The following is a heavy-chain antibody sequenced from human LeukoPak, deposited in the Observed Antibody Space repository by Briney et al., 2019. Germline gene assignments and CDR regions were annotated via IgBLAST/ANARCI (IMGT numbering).Heavy chain of an antibody. CDR2: ISNDGNNK. CDR3: ARDFTIGSYGSFDY. V-gene: IGHV3-30-3*01. D-gene: IGHD1-26*01. J-gene: IGHJ4*02. CDR1: GFTFSSYA. Sequence: PGRSLRLSCAASGFTFSSYAMHWVRQAPGKGLECVAVISNDGNNKYYADSVKGRFTISRDNSKNTLYLQMNSLRSEDMALFYCARDFTIGSYGSFDYWGQGTLVTVSS.